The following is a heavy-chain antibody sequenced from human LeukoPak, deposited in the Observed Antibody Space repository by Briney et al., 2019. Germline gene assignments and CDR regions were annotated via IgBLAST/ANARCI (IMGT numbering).Heavy chain of an antibody. CDR1: GGSFSGYY. J-gene: IGHJ4*02. CDR3: ARLKSRGYSYVIDY. V-gene: IGHV4-34*01. D-gene: IGHD5-18*01. CDR2: INHSGST. Sequence: SETLSLTCAVYGGSFSGYYWSWIRQPPGKGLEWIGEINHSGSTNYNPSLKSRVTISVDTSKNQFSLKLSSVTAADTAVCYCARLKSRGYSYVIDYWGQGTLVTVSS.